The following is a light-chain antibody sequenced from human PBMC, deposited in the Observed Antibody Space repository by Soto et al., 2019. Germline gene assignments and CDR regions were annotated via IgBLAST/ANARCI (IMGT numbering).Light chain of an antibody. CDR2: DNN. CDR3: GTWDNHLSAVV. J-gene: IGLJ2*01. CDR1: SSNIGNNY. Sequence: QSVLTQPPSVSAAPGQTVTISCSGSSSNIGNNYVSWYQQLPGTAPKLLIYDNNKRPSGIPDRFSGSKSGTSATLGITGLQTGDEADYYCGTWDNHLSAVVFGGGTKVTVL. V-gene: IGLV1-51*01.